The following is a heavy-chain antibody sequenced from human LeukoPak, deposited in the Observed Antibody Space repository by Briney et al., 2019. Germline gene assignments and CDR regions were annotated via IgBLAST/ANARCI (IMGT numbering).Heavy chain of an antibody. CDR2: IKQDGSEK. Sequence: GGSLRLSCAASGFTFSSYWMSWVRQAPGKGLEWVANIKQDGSEKYYVDSVKGRFTISRDNAKNSLYPQMNSLRAEDTAVYYCASLPLEITGSGPLFDYWGQGTLVTVSS. CDR3: ASLPLEITGSGPLFDY. D-gene: IGHD1-20*01. J-gene: IGHJ4*02. CDR1: GFTFSSYW. V-gene: IGHV3-7*01.